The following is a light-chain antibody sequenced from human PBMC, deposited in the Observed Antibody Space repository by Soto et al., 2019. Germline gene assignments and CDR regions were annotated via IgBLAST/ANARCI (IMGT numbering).Light chain of an antibody. J-gene: IGKJ1*01. Sequence: ESVLTQYKGTLSFSPGERATLSCSASQSVSSSYLAWYQQKPGQAPRLLIYGASKRATGFPARFSGSGSGTDFTLTISSLQSEDFAVYYCQQYNNWPWTFGQGTKVDIK. CDR1: QSVSSSY. CDR2: GAS. V-gene: IGKV3-15*01. CDR3: QQYNNWPWT.